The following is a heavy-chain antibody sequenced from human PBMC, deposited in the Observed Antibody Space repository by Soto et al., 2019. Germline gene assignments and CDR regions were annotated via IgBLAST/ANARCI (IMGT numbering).Heavy chain of an antibody. CDR2: ISSSSSYT. CDR3: ARDRVTDYYGMDV. V-gene: IGHV3-11*06. J-gene: IGHJ6*02. CDR1: GFTFSDYY. D-gene: IGHD4-4*01. Sequence: GGSLRLSCAASGFTFSDYYMSWIRQAPGKGLEWVSYISSSSSYTNYADSVKGRFTISRDNAKNSLYLQMNSLRAEDTAVYYCARDRVTDYYGMDVWGQGTTVTVSS.